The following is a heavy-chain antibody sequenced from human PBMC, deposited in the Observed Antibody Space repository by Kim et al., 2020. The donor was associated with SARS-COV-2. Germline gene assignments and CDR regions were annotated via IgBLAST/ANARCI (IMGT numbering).Heavy chain of an antibody. J-gene: IGHJ4*02. CDR2: INHSGST. CDR1: GGSFSGYY. Sequence: SETLSLTCAVYGGSFSGYYWSWIRQPPGKGLEWIGEINHSGSTNYNPSLKSRVTISVDTSKNQFSLKLSSVTAADTAVYYCARGKLFDYWGQGTLVTVSS. D-gene: IGHD1-1*01. CDR3: ARGKLFDY. V-gene: IGHV4-34*01.